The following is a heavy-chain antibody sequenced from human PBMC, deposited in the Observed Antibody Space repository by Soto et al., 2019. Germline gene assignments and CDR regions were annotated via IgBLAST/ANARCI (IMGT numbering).Heavy chain of an antibody. CDR2: ISGSGGST. V-gene: IGHV3-23*01. D-gene: IGHD1-26*01. Sequence: GGSLRLSCAASGFTFSSYAMSWVRQAPGKGLEWVSAISGSGGSTYYADSVKGRFTISRDNSKNTLYLQMNSLRAEDTAVYYCAKGKWRWELQGYYGMDVWGQGTTVTVSS. CDR1: GFTFSSYA. J-gene: IGHJ6*02. CDR3: AKGKWRWELQGYYGMDV.